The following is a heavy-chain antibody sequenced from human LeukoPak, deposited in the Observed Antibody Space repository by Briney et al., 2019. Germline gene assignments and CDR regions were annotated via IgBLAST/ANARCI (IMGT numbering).Heavy chain of an antibody. V-gene: IGHV3-48*03. CDR3: ARDGVAARRFDY. J-gene: IGHJ4*02. CDR1: GLHLSSYE. CDR2: ISSSGSTI. D-gene: IGHD6-6*01. Sequence: GGSLRLSSAAPGLHLSSYEVNWVRQAPGKGLEGVSYISSSGSTIYYADSVKGRFTISRDNAKNSLYLQMNSLRADDTAVYYCARDGVAARRFDYWGQGTLVTVSS.